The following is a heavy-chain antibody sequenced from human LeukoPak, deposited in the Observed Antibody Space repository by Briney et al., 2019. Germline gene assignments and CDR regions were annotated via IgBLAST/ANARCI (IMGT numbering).Heavy chain of an antibody. CDR1: GYSFTSYW. CDR3: ARLATVVTPCDY. Sequence: GESLKISCEGSGYSFTSYWIGWVRLMPGKGLGWMGIIYPGDSDTRYSPSFQGQVTISADTSISPAYLQWSSLKASDTAMYYCARLATVVTPCDYWGQGTLVTVSS. V-gene: IGHV5-51*01. CDR2: IYPGDSDT. J-gene: IGHJ4*02. D-gene: IGHD4-23*01.